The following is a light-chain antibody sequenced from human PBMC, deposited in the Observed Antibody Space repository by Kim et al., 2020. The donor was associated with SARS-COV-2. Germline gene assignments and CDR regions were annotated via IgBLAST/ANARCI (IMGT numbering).Light chain of an antibody. CDR1: QTIVTL. Sequence: SASVGDTVTITCRASQTIVTLLAWYQQKPGKSPKLLVYRASTLETGVPSRFSGSGSGTEFSLTISSLQPDDFATYYCQHYNAYPYTFGKGTKLEI. V-gene: IGKV1-5*01. J-gene: IGKJ2*01. CDR2: RAS. CDR3: QHYNAYPYT.